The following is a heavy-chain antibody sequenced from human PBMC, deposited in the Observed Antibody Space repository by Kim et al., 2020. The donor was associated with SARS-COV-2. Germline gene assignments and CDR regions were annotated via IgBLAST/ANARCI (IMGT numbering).Heavy chain of an antibody. CDR2: IYYSGST. CDR1: GGSISSGGYY. Sequence: SETLSLTCTVSGGSISSGGYYWSWIRQHPGKGLEWIGYIYYSGSTYYNPSLKSRVTISVDTSKNQFSLKLSSVTAADTAVYYCARGSAVAASTLDYWGQGTLVTVSS. D-gene: IGHD6-19*01. V-gene: IGHV4-31*03. J-gene: IGHJ4*02. CDR3: ARGSAVAASTLDY.